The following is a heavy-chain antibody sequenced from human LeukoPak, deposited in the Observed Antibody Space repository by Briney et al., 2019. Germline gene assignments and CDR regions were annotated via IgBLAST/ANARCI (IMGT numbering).Heavy chain of an antibody. CDR3: ARAGSSWPFPFDY. Sequence: KPSETLSLTCTVSGGSISSYYWSWIRQPPGKGLEWIGYIYYSGSTNYNPSLKSRVTISVDTSKNQFSLKLSSVTAADTAVYYCARAGSSWPFPFDYWGQGTLVTVSS. CDR2: IYYSGST. D-gene: IGHD6-13*01. V-gene: IGHV4-59*01. J-gene: IGHJ4*02. CDR1: GGSISSYY.